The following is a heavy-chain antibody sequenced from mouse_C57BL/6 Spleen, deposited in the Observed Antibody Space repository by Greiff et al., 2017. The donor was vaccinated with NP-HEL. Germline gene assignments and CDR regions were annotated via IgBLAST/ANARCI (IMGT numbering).Heavy chain of an antibody. CDR3: ARRENPYYFDY. CDR1: GYAFSSYW. Sequence: QVQLQQSGAELVKPGASVKISCKASGYAFSSYWMNWVKQRPGKGLEWIGQIYPGDGDTNYNGKFKGKATLTADKSSSTAYMQLSSLTSEDSAVYFCARRENPYYFDYWGQGTTLTVSS. CDR2: IYPGDGDT. V-gene: IGHV1-80*01. J-gene: IGHJ2*01.